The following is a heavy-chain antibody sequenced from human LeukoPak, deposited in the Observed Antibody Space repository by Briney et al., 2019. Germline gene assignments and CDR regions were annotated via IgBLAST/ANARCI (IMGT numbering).Heavy chain of an antibody. D-gene: IGHD5-12*01. CDR1: GYSISSGYY. J-gene: IGHJ4*02. CDR3: ARGRLVATIPFDY. CDR2: IYHSGST. V-gene: IGHV4-38-2*01. Sequence: PSETPSLTCAVSGYSISSGYYWGWIRQPPGKGLEWIGGIYHSGSTYYNPSLKSRVTISVDTSKNQFSLKLSSVTAADTAVYYCARGRLVATIPFDYWGQGTLVTVSS.